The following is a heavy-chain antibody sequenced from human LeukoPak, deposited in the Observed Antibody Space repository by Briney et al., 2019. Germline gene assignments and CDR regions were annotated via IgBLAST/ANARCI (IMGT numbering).Heavy chain of an antibody. D-gene: IGHD6-13*01. CDR1: GFTFNNHW. CDR2: IRHDGSDK. Sequence: GGSLRLSCAASGFTFNNHWMSWVRQAPGKGLEWVANIRHDGSDKKYVDSVKGRFTISRDNAENSLFLQMNSLRAEDTAVYYYARRITIAAAGWGYGMDVWGQGTTVTVSS. J-gene: IGHJ6*02. CDR3: ARRITIAAAGWGYGMDV. V-gene: IGHV3-7*03.